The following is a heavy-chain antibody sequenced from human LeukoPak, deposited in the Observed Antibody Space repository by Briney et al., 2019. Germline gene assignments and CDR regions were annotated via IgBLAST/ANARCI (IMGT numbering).Heavy chain of an antibody. Sequence: GGSLRLSCAASGFTFSRYSMNWLRQAPGKGREWVSSISSSSSYIYYADSVKGRFTISRDNAKNSLYLQMNSLRAEDTAVYYCARGGGFSSSWYYFDYWGQGTLVTVSS. V-gene: IGHV3-21*01. D-gene: IGHD6-13*01. CDR1: GFTFSRYS. CDR3: ARGGGFSSSWYYFDY. J-gene: IGHJ4*02. CDR2: ISSSSSYI.